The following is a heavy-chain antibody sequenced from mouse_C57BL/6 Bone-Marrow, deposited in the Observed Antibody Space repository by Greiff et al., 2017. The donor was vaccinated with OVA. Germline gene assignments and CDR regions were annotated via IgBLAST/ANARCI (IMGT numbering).Heavy chain of an antibody. V-gene: IGHV5-9*01. Sequence: DVQLQESGGGLVKPGGSLKLSCAASGFTFSSYTMSWVRQTTEKRLEWVATISGGGGNTYYPDSVKGRFTISRDNAKNTLYLQMSSLRSEDTALYYCARPSNYAWFAYWGQGTLVTVSA. D-gene: IGHD2-5*01. CDR2: ISGGGGNT. CDR1: GFTFSSYT. CDR3: ARPSNYAWFAY. J-gene: IGHJ3*01.